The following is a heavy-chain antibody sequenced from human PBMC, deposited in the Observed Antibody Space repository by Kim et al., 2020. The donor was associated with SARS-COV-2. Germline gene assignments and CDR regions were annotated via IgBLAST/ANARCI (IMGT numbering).Heavy chain of an antibody. CDR2: ISDSGGST. CDR1: GFTFSRYA. V-gene: IGHV3-23*01. Sequence: GGSLRLSCAASGFTFSRYAMSWVRQAPGKGLEWVSLISDSGGSTYYADSVKGRFTISRDNSNNTLYLQINSLRVEDTAIYFCARSGSWDYFDYWGQGTLVTVSS. J-gene: IGHJ4*02. CDR3: ARSGSWDYFDY. D-gene: IGHD1-26*01.